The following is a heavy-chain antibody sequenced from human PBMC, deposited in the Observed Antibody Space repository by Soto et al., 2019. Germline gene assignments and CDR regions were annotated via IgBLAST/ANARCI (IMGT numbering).Heavy chain of an antibody. CDR2: IYYRGST. Sequence: QVQLQESGPGLVKPSQTQSLTCTVSGGSISSGGYYWSWIRQHPGKGLEWIGYIYYRGSTSYNPSLKSRVTISVDTSKNQFSLKLSSVTAADTAVYYCARDLQYSRLFYGMDVWGQGTTVTVAS. D-gene: IGHD6-13*01. J-gene: IGHJ6*02. V-gene: IGHV4-31*03. CDR3: ARDLQYSRLFYGMDV. CDR1: GGSISSGGYY.